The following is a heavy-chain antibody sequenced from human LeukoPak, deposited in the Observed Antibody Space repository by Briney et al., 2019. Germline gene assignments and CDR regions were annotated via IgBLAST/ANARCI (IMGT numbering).Heavy chain of an antibody. CDR1: GGSFSGYY. J-gene: IGHJ6*03. Sequence: SETLSLTCAVSGGSFSGYYWSWIRQPPGKGLEWIGEINHSGSTNYNPSLKSRVTITVDTSKNQFSLKLSSVTAADTAVYYCARVGRYYCSGGSCYGGHYYYYYYMDVWGKGTTVTVSS. CDR2: INHSGST. D-gene: IGHD2-15*01. V-gene: IGHV4-34*01. CDR3: ARVGRYYCSGGSCYGGHYYYYYYMDV.